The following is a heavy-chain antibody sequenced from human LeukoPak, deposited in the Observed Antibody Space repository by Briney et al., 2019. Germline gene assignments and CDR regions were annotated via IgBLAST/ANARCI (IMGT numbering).Heavy chain of an antibody. CDR3: ARGIEMSASP. CDR2: MNTNSGNT. V-gene: IGHV1-8*01. J-gene: IGHJ4*02. Sequence: ASVKVSCKASGYTFVSHDINWVRQATGQGLEWMGRMNTNSGNTDYAQKFQGRVTMTRNTSISTAYMELSSLRSEDTAVYYCARGIEMSASPWGQGTLVTVSS. CDR1: GYTFVSHD. D-gene: IGHD5-24*01.